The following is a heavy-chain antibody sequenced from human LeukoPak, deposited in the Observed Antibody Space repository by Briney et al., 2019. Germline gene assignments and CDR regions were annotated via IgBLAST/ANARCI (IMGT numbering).Heavy chain of an antibody. D-gene: IGHD5-18*01. CDR1: GYIFITYW. CDR3: ARRGYNYGYAFDF. V-gene: IGHV5-51*01. CDR2: IYPGDSDT. J-gene: IGHJ4*02. Sequence: GESLKISCKGSGYIFITYWIAWVRQMPGKGLEWMGIIYPGDSDTRYSPSFQGQVTISADKSIRTAYLQWSSLKASDTAMYYCARRGYNYGYAFDFWGQGTLVTVSS.